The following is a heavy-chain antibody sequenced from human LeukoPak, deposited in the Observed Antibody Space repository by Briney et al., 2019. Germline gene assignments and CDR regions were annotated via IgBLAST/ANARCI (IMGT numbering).Heavy chain of an antibody. CDR3: AKGISDAFDI. V-gene: IGHV3-74*01. Sequence: GGSLRLSCAASGFTFSSHWMHWLRQAPGKGLVWVSRNNGDGSMTSYADSVEGRFTISRDNAKNTLHLQMNSLRVEDTAVYYCAKGISDAFDIWGQGTMVTVSS. CDR2: NNGDGSMT. J-gene: IGHJ3*02. CDR1: GFTFSSHW.